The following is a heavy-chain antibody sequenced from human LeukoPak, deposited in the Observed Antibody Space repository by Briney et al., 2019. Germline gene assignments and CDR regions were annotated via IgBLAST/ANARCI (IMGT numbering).Heavy chain of an antibody. V-gene: IGHV1-46*01. CDR2: INPSGGST. CDR3: AKSSGTDILTGYYIAHYYYYYMDV. J-gene: IGHJ6*03. Sequence: ASVKVSCKASGYTFTSYYMHWVRQAPGQGLEWMGVINPSGGSTSYAQKFQGRVTMTRDMSTSTVYMELSSLRAEDTAVYYCAKSSGTDILTGYYIAHYYYYYMDVWGKGTTVTISS. CDR1: GYTFTSYY. D-gene: IGHD3-9*01.